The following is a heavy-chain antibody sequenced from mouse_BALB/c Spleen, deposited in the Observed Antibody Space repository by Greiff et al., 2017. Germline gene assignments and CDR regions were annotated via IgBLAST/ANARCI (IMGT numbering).Heavy chain of an antibody. CDR1: GFTFSSYT. CDR2: ISSGGSYT. D-gene: IGHD2-2*01. J-gene: IGHJ1*01. V-gene: IGHV5-6-4*01. CDR3: TRSPIYYGYDGYFDV. Sequence: EVQRVESGGGLVQPGGSRKLSCAASGFTFSSYTMSWVRQTPEKRLEWVATISSGGSYTYYPDSVKGRFTISRDNAKNTLYLQMSSLKSEDTAMYYCTRSPIYYGYDGYFDVWGAGTTVTVSS.